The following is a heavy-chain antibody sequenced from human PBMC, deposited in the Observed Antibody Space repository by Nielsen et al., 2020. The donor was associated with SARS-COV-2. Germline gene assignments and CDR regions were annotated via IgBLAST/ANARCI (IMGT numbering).Heavy chain of an antibody. D-gene: IGHD3-10*01. J-gene: IGHJ4*02. CDR1: GFNFNNFG. CDR3: AKSNLLFWFGESRQLDY. CDR2: ISYEGSIK. V-gene: IGHV3-30*18. Sequence: GGSLRLSCAASGFNFNNFGMHWVRQAPGKGLEWVAVISYEGSIKFYSDSVKVRFTISRDNSKNTLYLQMNSLRSEDAAMYFCAKSNLLFWFGESRQLDYWGRGTLVAVSS.